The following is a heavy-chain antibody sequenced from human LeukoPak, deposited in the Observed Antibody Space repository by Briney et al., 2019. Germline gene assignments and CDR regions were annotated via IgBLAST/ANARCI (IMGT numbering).Heavy chain of an antibody. J-gene: IGHJ4*02. Sequence: GGSLRLSCAASGFTFDDYAMHWVRQAPGKGLESVSGISWNSGSIGYADSVKGRFTISRDNAKNSLYLQMNSLRAEDTALYYCAKDRYSSSSGTDYWGQGTLVTVSS. CDR1: GFTFDDYA. CDR3: AKDRYSSSSGTDY. CDR2: ISWNSGSI. D-gene: IGHD6-6*01. V-gene: IGHV3-9*01.